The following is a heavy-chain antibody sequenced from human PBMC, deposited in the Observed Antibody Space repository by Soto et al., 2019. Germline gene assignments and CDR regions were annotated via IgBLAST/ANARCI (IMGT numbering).Heavy chain of an antibody. Sequence: PGGSLRLSCAASGFTFSTYAMNWVRQAPGKGLEWVSALSGSGVSTYYADSVMGRFTISRDNSKNTLYLQMNSLRAEDTAVYYCATYSSSWLRIWGQGTMVTVSS. CDR3: ATYSSSWLRI. V-gene: IGHV3-23*01. D-gene: IGHD6-13*01. CDR1: GFTFSTYA. CDR2: LSGSGVST. J-gene: IGHJ3*02.